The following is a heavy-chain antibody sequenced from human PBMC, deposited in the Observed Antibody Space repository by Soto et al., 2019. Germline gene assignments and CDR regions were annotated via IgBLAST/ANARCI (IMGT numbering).Heavy chain of an antibody. CDR1: GFTFSDYY. CDR3: ARLSRDGYDNLDY. J-gene: IGHJ4*02. V-gene: IGHV3-11*05. D-gene: IGHD5-12*01. CDR2: ISSSSSYT. Sequence: QVQLVESGGGLVKPGGSLRLSCAASGFTFSDYYMSWIRQAPGKGLEWVSYISSSSSYTNYADSVKGRFTISRDNAKNSLYLQMNSLRAEDTAVYYCARLSRDGYDNLDYWGQGTLVTVSS.